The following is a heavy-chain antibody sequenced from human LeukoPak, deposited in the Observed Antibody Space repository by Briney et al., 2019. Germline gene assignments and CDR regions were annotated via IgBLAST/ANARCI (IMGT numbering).Heavy chain of an antibody. CDR3: ARGKVPAVANWFAP. V-gene: IGHV1-8*01. J-gene: IGHJ5*02. CDR2: MNPNSGNT. Sequence: ASVKVSCKASGYTFTSYDINWVRQATGQGLEWMGWMNPNSGNTGYAQKFQGRVTMTRNTSISTAYMELSSLRSEDTAVYYCARGKVPAVANWFAPWGQGTLVTVSS. D-gene: IGHD2-2*01. CDR1: GYTFTSYD.